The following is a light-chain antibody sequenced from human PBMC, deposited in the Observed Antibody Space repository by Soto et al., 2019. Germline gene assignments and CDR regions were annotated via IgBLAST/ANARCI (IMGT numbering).Light chain of an antibody. Sequence: EILLTQSPATLSLSRGERATLXXRASQSVSNYLAWYQQKPGQAPRLLXYDASNRASGIPARFSGSGSGTDFTLTISSLDPEDFAVYYCQQRSNWPPVTFGGGTKVDIK. CDR3: QQRSNWPPVT. CDR1: QSVSNY. CDR2: DAS. J-gene: IGKJ4*01. V-gene: IGKV3-11*01.